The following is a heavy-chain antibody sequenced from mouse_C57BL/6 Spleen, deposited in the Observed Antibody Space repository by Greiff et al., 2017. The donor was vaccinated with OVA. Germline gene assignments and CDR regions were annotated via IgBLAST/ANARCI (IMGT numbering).Heavy chain of an antibody. CDR2: IDPNSGGT. D-gene: IGHD2-4*01. Sequence: QVQLKQPGAELVKPGASVKLSCKASGYTFTSYWMHWVKQRPGRGLEWIGRIDPNSGGTKYTEKFKSKATLTVDKPSSTAYMQLSSLTSEYSAVYYCARWDYDGYYFDYWGQGTTLTVSS. V-gene: IGHV1-72*01. CDR3: ARWDYDGYYFDY. J-gene: IGHJ2*01. CDR1: GYTFTSYW.